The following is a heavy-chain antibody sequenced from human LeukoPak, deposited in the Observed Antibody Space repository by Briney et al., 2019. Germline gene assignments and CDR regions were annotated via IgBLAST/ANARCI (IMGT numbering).Heavy chain of an antibody. Sequence: SETLSLTCSVSGGSISSSSYYWGWIRQPPGKGLEWIGSIYYSGNTYNNPSLKSRVTVSVDTSKDQFSLKLSSVIEADTAVYYCARAYAGYASRFDYWGQGILVTVSS. V-gene: IGHV4-39*07. J-gene: IGHJ4*02. D-gene: IGHD1-1*01. CDR3: ARAYAGYASRFDY. CDR2: IYYSGNT. CDR1: GGSISSSSYY.